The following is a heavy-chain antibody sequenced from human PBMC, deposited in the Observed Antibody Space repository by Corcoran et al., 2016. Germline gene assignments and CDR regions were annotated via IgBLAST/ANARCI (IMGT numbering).Heavy chain of an antibody. CDR1: GYTFTSYW. D-gene: IGHD1-1*01. CDR3: ARHASGTWSRVDY. J-gene: IGHJ4*02. V-gene: IGHV5-51*01. CDR2: IYPGDSDT. Sequence: EVQLVQSGAEVKKPGESLKISCKGSGYTFTSYWIGWVRQMPGEGLEWMGVIYPGDSDTSYSPSFQGQVTISADKSINTAYLQWSSLKASDTAIYDGARHASGTWSRVDYWGQGTLVTVSS.